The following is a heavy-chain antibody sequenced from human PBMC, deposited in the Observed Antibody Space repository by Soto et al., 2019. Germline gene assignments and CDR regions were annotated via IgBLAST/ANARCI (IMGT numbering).Heavy chain of an antibody. CDR3: ARGDYFYDSGGYFVDAFDI. Sequence: VGSLRLSCAASGFGFSGYWMSWVRQAPGKGLEWVANIKQDGSEKFYVDSVKGRFTISRDNVKNSLSLQMKSLRVEDTAVYYCARGDYFYDSGGYFVDAFDIWGQGTMVTVSS. V-gene: IGHV3-7*01. CDR1: GFGFSGYW. D-gene: IGHD3-22*01. CDR2: IKQDGSEK. J-gene: IGHJ3*02.